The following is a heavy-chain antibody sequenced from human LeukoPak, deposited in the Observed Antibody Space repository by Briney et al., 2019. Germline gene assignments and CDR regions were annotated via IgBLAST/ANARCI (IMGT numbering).Heavy chain of an antibody. CDR2: INHSGST. D-gene: IGHD6-13*01. J-gene: IGHJ4*02. V-gene: IGHV4-34*01. CDR1: GGSFSGYY. Sequence: SETLSLTCAVYGGSFSGYYWSWIRQPPGKGLEWIGEINHSGSTNYNPSLKSRVTISVDTSKNQFSLKLSSVTAADTAVYYCARGGYSGYVQQQLVLDYWGQGTLVTVSS. CDR3: ARGGYSGYVQQQLVLDY.